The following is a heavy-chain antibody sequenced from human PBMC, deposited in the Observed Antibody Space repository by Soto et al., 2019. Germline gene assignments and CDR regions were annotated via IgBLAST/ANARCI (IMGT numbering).Heavy chain of an antibody. Sequence: QVQLVQSGAEVKKPGSSVKVSCKASGGTFSSYAISWVRPAPGQGLEWMGGIIPIFGTANYAQKFQGRVTITADESTSTAYMELSSLRSEDTAVYYCARGSRAYYDFWSGYYVGTSFDYWGQGTLVTVSS. D-gene: IGHD3-3*01. CDR2: IIPIFGTA. J-gene: IGHJ4*02. CDR1: GGTFSSYA. CDR3: ARGSRAYYDFWSGYYVGTSFDY. V-gene: IGHV1-69*12.